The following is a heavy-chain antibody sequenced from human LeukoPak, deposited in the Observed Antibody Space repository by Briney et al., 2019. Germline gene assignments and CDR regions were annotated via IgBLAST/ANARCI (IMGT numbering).Heavy chain of an antibody. V-gene: IGHV5-51*01. CDR1: GYSFTSYW. CDR2: IYPGDSDT. Sequence: RSGESLKISCKGSGYSFTSYWIGWVRQMPGKGLEWMGIIYPGDSDTRYSPSFQGQVTISADKSISTAYLQWSSLKASDTAMYYCARHGRDLTVTTGPHDAFDIWGQGTMVTVSS. D-gene: IGHD4-17*01. CDR3: ARHGRDLTVTTGPHDAFDI. J-gene: IGHJ3*02.